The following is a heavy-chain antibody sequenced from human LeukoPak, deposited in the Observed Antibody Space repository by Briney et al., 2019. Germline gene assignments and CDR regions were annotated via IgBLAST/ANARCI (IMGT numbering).Heavy chain of an antibody. V-gene: IGHV3-21*01. CDR1: GFAFSSYT. CDR3: TRNNWGIDY. CDR2: ISSSSSYI. Sequence: GGSLRLSCAASGFAFSSYTMNWVRQAPGKGLEWVSLISSSSSYIYYADSVKGRFTISRDNAKNSQYLQMNSLRVEDTAVYYCTRNNWGIDYWGQGALVTASS. D-gene: IGHD7-27*01. J-gene: IGHJ4*02.